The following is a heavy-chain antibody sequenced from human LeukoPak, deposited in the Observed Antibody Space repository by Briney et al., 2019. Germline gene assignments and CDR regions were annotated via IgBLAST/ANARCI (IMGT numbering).Heavy chain of an antibody. CDR3: ASHDSSSWYGQEEWYFDL. Sequence: PSQTLSLTCTVSGVSISSDDYYWSWVRQRPGKGPEWIGYFYHSRITYNKPALKSRATISLDTSKNQFSLRLSSVTAADTAVYYCASHDSSSWYGQEEWYFDLWGRGTLVTVSS. CDR1: GVSISSDDYY. CDR2: FYHSRIT. V-gene: IGHV4-31*03. J-gene: IGHJ2*01. D-gene: IGHD6-13*01.